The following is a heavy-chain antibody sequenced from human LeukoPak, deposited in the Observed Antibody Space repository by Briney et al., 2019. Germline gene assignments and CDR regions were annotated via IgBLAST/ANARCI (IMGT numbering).Heavy chain of an antibody. V-gene: IGHV1-2*02. J-gene: IGHJ3*02. Sequence: ASVKVSCKASGYTFTDYYIHWVRQAPGQGLEWMGWINPNSGGTNYAQKFQGRVTMTRDTSINTAYMELSRLRSDDAAVYYCAAMYVGDAFDIWGQGTMVTVSS. CDR2: INPNSGGT. CDR1: GYTFTDYY. D-gene: IGHD2-8*01. CDR3: AAMYVGDAFDI.